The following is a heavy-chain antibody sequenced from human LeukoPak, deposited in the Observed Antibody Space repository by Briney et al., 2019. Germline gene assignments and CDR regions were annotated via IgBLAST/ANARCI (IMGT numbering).Heavy chain of an antibody. V-gene: IGHV3-43D*03. CDR2: ISWDGGST. CDR1: GFTFDDYA. CDR3: AKDIGPGLVTGRGYFDY. J-gene: IGHJ4*02. D-gene: IGHD3-10*01. Sequence: QTGGSLRLSCAASGFTFDDYAMHWVRQAPGKGLEWVSLISWDGGSTYYADSVKGRFTISRDNSKNSLYLQMNSLRAEDTALYYCAKDIGPGLVTGRGYFDYWGQGTLVTVSS.